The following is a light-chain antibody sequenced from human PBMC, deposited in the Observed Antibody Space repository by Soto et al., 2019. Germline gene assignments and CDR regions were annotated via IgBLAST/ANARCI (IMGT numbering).Light chain of an antibody. V-gene: IGLV2-8*01. CDR2: DVS. CDR1: SSDIGGYNS. CDR3: SSYTSDSSYV. Sequence: QSALTQSPSASGSPGQSVTISCTGTSSDIGGYNSVSWYQQHPGKAPKVMIYDVSKRPSGVPDRFSGSKSGNTASLFISGLQAEDEADYYCSSYTSDSSYVFGSGTKVTVL. J-gene: IGLJ1*01.